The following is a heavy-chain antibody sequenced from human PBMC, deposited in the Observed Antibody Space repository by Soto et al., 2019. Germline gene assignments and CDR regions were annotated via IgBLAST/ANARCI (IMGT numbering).Heavy chain of an antibody. J-gene: IGHJ4*02. Sequence: SQTLSLTCTVSGGSISSYYWSWIRQPPGKGLEWIGYIYYSGSTNYNPSLKSRVTISVDTSKNQFSLKLSSVTAADTAVYYCARHDAAYCGGDCPTDYWGQGTLVTVSS. CDR1: GGSISSYY. CDR3: ARHDAAYCGGDCPTDY. D-gene: IGHD2-21*01. V-gene: IGHV4-59*08. CDR2: IYYSGST.